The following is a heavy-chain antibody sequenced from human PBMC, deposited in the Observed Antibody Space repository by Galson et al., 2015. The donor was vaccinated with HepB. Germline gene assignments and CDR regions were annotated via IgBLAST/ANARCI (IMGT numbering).Heavy chain of an antibody. CDR2: ISAYNGNT. CDR1: GYTFTSYG. Sequence: SVKVSCKASGYTFTSYGISWVRQAPGQGLEWMGWISAYNGNTNYAQKLQGRVTMTTDTSTSTAYMELRSLRSDDTAVYYCARATPSYDSSGYDFDYWGQGTLVTVSS. J-gene: IGHJ4*02. D-gene: IGHD3-22*01. V-gene: IGHV1-18*04. CDR3: ARATPSYDSSGYDFDY.